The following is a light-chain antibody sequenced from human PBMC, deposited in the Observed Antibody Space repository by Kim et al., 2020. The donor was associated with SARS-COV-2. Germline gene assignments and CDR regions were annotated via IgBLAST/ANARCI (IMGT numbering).Light chain of an antibody. Sequence: EIVLTQSPGTLSLSPGERVTLSCRASQTVRGTYLAWYQQKPGQAPRLLLDGASSRATGIPDRFSGSGSGTDFTLTISRLEPEDFAVYFRQQYGSSPPTFGQGTKLEI. CDR2: GAS. J-gene: IGKJ2*01. V-gene: IGKV3-20*01. CDR3: QQYGSSPPT. CDR1: QTVRGTY.